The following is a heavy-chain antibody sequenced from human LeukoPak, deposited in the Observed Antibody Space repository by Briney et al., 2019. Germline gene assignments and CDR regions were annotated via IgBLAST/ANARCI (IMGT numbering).Heavy chain of an antibody. J-gene: IGHJ4*02. D-gene: IGHD6-13*01. CDR1: GGPISSSSYY. CDR2: IYYSGST. CDR3: ARGIAAAGKDY. V-gene: IGHV4-39*07. Sequence: SETLSLTCTVSGGPISSSSYYWGWIRQPPGKGLEWIGSIYYSGSTYYNPSLKSRVTISVDTSKNQFSLKLSSVTAADTAVYYCARGIAAAGKDYWGQGTLVTVSS.